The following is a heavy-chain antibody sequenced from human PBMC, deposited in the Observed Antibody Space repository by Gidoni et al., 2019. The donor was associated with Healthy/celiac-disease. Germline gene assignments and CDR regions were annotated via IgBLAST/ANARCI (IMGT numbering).Heavy chain of an antibody. CDR1: GFTFSSYS. CDR2: ISSSSSYI. V-gene: IGHV3-21*01. D-gene: IGHD6-19*01. J-gene: IGHJ6*02. Sequence: EVQLVESGGGLVKPGGSLRLSCAASGFTFSSYSMNWVRQAPGKGLEWVSSISSSSSYIYYADSVKGRFTISRDNAKNSLYLQMNSLRAEDTAVYDCARDIGYSSGWYGPRAFYGMDVWGQGTTVTVSS. CDR3: ARDIGYSSGWYGPRAFYGMDV.